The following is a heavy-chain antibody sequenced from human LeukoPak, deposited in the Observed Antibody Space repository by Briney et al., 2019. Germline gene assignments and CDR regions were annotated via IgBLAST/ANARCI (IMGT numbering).Heavy chain of an antibody. CDR3: AADGCGGDCTLAY. CDR1: GITFVRSA. D-gene: IGHD2-21*02. J-gene: IGHJ4*02. CDR2: LVVGSGNT. V-gene: IGHV1-58*02. Sequence: GASVKVSCKASGITFVRSAIQWVRQARGQPPAWIGWLVVGSGNTNYAQKFQDRVTITRDMSTSTAYMELSRLTSEDTAVYYCAADGCGGDCTLAYWGQGTLVSVSS.